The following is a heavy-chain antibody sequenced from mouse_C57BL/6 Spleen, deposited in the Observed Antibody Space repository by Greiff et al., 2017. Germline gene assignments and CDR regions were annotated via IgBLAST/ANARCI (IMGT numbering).Heavy chain of an antibody. CDR1: GYTFTDYY. CDR3: ARTGTSNYFDY. D-gene: IGHD4-1*01. CDR2: INPYNGGT. Sequence: EVQLKQSGPVLVKPGASVKMSCKASGYTFTDYYMNWVKQSHGKSLEWIGVINPYNGGTSYNQKFKGKATLTVDKSSSTAYMELNSLTSEDSAVYYCARTGTSNYFDYWGQGTTLTVSS. V-gene: IGHV1-19*01. J-gene: IGHJ2*01.